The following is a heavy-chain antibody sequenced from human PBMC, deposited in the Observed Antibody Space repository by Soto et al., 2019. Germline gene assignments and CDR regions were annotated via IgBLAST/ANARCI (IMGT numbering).Heavy chain of an antibody. Sequence: GGSLRLSCAASGFTFDDYGMSWVRQAPGKGLEWVSGINWNGGSTGYADSVKGRFTISRDNAKNSLYLQMNSLRAEDTALYYCARDLTLVVPAANWFDPWGQGTLVTVSS. J-gene: IGHJ5*02. CDR3: ARDLTLVVPAANWFDP. CDR1: GFTFDDYG. D-gene: IGHD2-2*01. CDR2: INWNGGST. V-gene: IGHV3-20*04.